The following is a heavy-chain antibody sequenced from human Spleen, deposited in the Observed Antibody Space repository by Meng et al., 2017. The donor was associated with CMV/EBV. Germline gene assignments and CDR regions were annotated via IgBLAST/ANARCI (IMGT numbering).Heavy chain of an antibody. D-gene: IGHD2-2*01. CDR1: GFTFSSYS. CDR3: ARPRAIVVPAAIVY. CDR2: ISSSSSYI. V-gene: IGHV3-21*01. Sequence: GESLKISCAASGFTFSSYSMNWVRQAPGKGLEWVSSISSSSSYIYYADSVKGRFTISRDNAKNSLYLQMNSLRAEDTAVYYCARPRAIVVPAAIVYWGQGTLVTVSS. J-gene: IGHJ4*02.